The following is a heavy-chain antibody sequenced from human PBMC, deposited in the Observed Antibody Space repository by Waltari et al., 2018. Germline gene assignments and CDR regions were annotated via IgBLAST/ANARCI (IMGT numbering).Heavy chain of an antibody. V-gene: IGHV4-38-2*01. J-gene: IGHJ4*02. D-gene: IGHD6-19*01. CDR1: GYSISSGYY. CDR2: IYHSGRT. CDR3: ARGWYSSGRSFDY. Sequence: QVQLQESGPGLVKPSETLSLTCAVSGYSISSGYYWGWIRQPPGKGLEWIGSIYHSGRTYYNPSLKSRVTISVDTSKNQFSLKLSSVTAADTAVYYCARGWYSSGRSFDYWGQGTLVTVSS.